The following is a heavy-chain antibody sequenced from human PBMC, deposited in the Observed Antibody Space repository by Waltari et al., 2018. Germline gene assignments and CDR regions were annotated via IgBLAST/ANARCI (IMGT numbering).Heavy chain of an antibody. CDR2: ISGSGGST. J-gene: IGHJ4*02. CDR1: GFTFSSYA. V-gene: IGHV3-23*01. Sequence: EVQLFESGGGLVQPGGSLRPSCEASGFTFSSYAIGWVRPAPGKGLEWVSAISGSGGSTYYADSVKGRFTISRDNSKNTLYLQMNSLRAEDTAVYYCARAPVLISYWGQGTLVTVSS. D-gene: IGHD2-8*01. CDR3: ARAPVLISY.